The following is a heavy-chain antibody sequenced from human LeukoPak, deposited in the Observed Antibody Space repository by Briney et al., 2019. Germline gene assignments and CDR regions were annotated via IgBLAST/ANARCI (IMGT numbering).Heavy chain of an antibody. CDR1: GGTFSSYA. V-gene: IGHV1-69*01. Sequence: GASVKVSCKASGGTFSSYAISWVRQAPGQGLEWMGGIIPIFGTANYAQKFQGGVTITADESTSTAYMELSSLRSEDTAVYYCARDLDGYMEFDYWGQGTLVTVSS. D-gene: IGHD5-24*01. CDR2: IIPIFGTA. CDR3: ARDLDGYMEFDY. J-gene: IGHJ4*02.